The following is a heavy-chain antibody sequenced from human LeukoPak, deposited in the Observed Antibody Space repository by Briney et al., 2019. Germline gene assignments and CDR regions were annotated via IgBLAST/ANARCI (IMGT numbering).Heavy chain of an antibody. J-gene: IGHJ5*02. Sequence: GGSLRLSCAASGFTFSSYSMNWVRQAPGKGLEWVSSISSSSSYIYYADSVKGRFTISRDNAKNSLYLQMNSLRAEDTAVYYCARVHGYGPRGWFDPWGQGTLVTVSS. CDR3: ARVHGYGPRGWFDP. CDR1: GFTFSSYS. D-gene: IGHD5-12*01. CDR2: ISSSSSYI. V-gene: IGHV3-21*01.